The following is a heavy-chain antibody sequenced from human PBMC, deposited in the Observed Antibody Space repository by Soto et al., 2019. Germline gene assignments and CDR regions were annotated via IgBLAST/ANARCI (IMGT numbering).Heavy chain of an antibody. CDR3: ARAQPLTPYCGGDCYSHYYYGMDV. J-gene: IGHJ6*02. Sequence: ASVKVSCKASGGTFSSYAISWVRQAPGQGLEWMGGIIPIFGTANYAQKFQGRVTITADESTSTAYMELSSLRSEDTAVYYCARAQPLTPYCGGDCYSHYYYGMDVWGQGTTVTVSS. CDR1: GGTFSSYA. V-gene: IGHV1-69*13. CDR2: IIPIFGTA. D-gene: IGHD2-21*02.